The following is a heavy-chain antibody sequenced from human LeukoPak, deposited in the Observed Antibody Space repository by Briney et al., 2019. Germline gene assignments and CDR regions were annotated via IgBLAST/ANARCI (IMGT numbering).Heavy chain of an antibody. CDR2: IRGKANSYAT. D-gene: IGHD5-12*01. CDR3: AKVRDGYSGYGPPPGY. Sequence: GGSLRLSCAASGFTFRGSAMHWVRQASGKGLEWVGRIRGKANSYATAYAASVKGRFTISRDNSKNTLYLQMNSLRAEDTAVYYCAKVRDGYSGYGPPPGYWGQGTLVTVSS. CDR1: GFTFRGSA. V-gene: IGHV3-73*01. J-gene: IGHJ4*02.